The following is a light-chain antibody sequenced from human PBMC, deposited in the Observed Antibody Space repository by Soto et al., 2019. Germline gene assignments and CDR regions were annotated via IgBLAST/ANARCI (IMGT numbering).Light chain of an antibody. CDR3: QKYSSVPV. CDR1: QGIRNF. Sequence: DIQMTQSPTSLSAPVGDSVTITCRASQGIRNFVAWYQQKPGKAPKLLIYAASTLQSGVPSRFSGSGSGTDFTLTINSLQPEDVATYSCQKYSSVPVFGPGTKVEIK. CDR2: AAS. J-gene: IGKJ3*01. V-gene: IGKV1-27*01.